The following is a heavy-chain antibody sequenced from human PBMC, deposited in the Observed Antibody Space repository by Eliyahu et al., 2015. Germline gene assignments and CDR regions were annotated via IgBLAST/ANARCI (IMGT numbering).Heavy chain of an antibody. J-gene: IGHJ4*02. Sequence: HLQESGPGLVKPSQTLSLTCSVSGXXINSGAFYWNWIRQHPTKGLEWIGYIYYSGSTYYNPSLRGRVTMSLDTSKNQFSLQLSSVTAADTAVYYCARDKVGGSGMEYWGRGTRVTVSS. D-gene: IGHD3-10*01. V-gene: IGHV4-31*03. CDR2: IYYSGST. CDR1: GXXINSGAFY. CDR3: ARDKVGGSGMEY.